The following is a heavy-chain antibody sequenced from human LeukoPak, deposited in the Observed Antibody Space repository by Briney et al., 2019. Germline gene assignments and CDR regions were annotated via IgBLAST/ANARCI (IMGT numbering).Heavy chain of an antibody. CDR1: GGSISSYY. CDR3: AGEGHYYDSTGYYYGGEDY. CDR2: IYTRGST. J-gene: IGHJ4*02. V-gene: IGHV4-4*07. D-gene: IGHD3-22*01. Sequence: ETLSLTCTVSGGSISSYYWSWIRQPAGKGLEWIGRIYTRGSTNYNPSPKSRVTMSADMSKNQFSLKLSSVTAADAAVYYCAGEGHYYDSTGYYYGGEDYWGQGTLVTVSS.